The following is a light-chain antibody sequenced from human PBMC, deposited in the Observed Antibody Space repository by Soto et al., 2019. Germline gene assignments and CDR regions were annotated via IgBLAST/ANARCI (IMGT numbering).Light chain of an antibody. J-gene: IGKJ4*01. Sequence: DIQLTQSPSFLSASVGDRVTITCRASQGIRTYLAWYQQKPGKAPNLLVYAASTLQSGVPSRFSGSGSRTEFTLTISSLQPEDFASYYCQQLNSYPLTVGGGTKVEI. V-gene: IGKV1-9*01. CDR2: AAS. CDR3: QQLNSYPLT. CDR1: QGIRTY.